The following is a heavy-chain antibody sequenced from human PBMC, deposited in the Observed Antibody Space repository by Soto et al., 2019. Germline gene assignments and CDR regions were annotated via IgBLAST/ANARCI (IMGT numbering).Heavy chain of an antibody. CDR1: GFPFSIYA. CDR3: ARSTGRGPFDY. D-gene: IGHD4-17*01. V-gene: IGHV3-23*01. J-gene: IGHJ4*02. CDR2: ISGSGGST. Sequence: GGSLRLSCAASGFPFSIYAMSWVRQAPGKGLEWVSAISGSGGSTYYADSVKGRFTISRDNSKNTLYLQMNSLRAEDTAVYYCARSTGRGPFDYWGQGTLVTVSS.